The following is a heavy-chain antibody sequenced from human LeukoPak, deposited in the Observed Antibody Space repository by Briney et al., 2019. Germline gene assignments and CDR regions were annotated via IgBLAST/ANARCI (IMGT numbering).Heavy chain of an antibody. V-gene: IGHV4-61*02. J-gene: IGHJ4*02. CDR3: ARMGIADDY. CDR1: GGSISSGSYY. Sequence: SQTLSLTCPVSGGSISSGSYYWSWIRQPAGKGLEWIGRIYTSGSTNYNPSLKSRVTISVDTSKNQFSLKLSSVTAADTAVYYCARMGIADDYWGQGTLVTVSS. D-gene: IGHD6-13*01. CDR2: IYTSGST.